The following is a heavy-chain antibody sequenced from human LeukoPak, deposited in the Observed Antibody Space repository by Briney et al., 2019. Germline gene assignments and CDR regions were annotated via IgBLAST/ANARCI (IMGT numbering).Heavy chain of an antibody. D-gene: IGHD6-6*01. CDR3: ARDRPPRIAARLHYYYYYMDV. J-gene: IGHJ6*03. CDR1: GGTFSSYA. V-gene: IGHV1-69*05. CDR2: IIPIFGTA. Sequence: SVKVSCKAFGGTFSSYAISWVRQAPGQGLEWMGGIIPIFGTANYAQKFQGRVTITTDESTSTAYMELSSLRSEDTAVYYCARDRPPRIAARLHYYYYYMDVWGKGTTVTVSS.